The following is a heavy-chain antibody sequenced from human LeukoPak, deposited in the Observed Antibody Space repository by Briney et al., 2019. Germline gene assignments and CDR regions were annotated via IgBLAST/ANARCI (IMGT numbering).Heavy chain of an antibody. CDR1: GGSISSYY. Sequence: SETLSLTCTISGGSISSYYWSWIRKPPGKGLESIGYIYYSNTNYNPSLKSRVTISVDTSKNQFSLKLSSVTAAHTAVYYCARLKYGDYGLYYFDYWGQGTLVIVSS. CDR2: IYYSNT. J-gene: IGHJ4*02. D-gene: IGHD4-17*01. CDR3: ARLKYGDYGLYYFDY. V-gene: IGHV4-59*08.